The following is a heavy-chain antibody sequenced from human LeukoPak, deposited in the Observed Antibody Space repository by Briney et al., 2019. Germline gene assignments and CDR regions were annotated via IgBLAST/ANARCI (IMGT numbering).Heavy chain of an antibody. V-gene: IGHV1-8*01. Sequence: ASVKVSCKASGYTFTSYDINWVRQATGQGLEWMGWMNPNSGNTGYAQKFQGRVTMTRNTSISTAYMELSSLRSEDTAVYYCARGQWEEYYYYVDVWGKGTTVTVSS. CDR3: ARGQWEEYYYYVDV. CDR1: GYTFTSYD. CDR2: MNPNSGNT. D-gene: IGHD1-26*01. J-gene: IGHJ6*03.